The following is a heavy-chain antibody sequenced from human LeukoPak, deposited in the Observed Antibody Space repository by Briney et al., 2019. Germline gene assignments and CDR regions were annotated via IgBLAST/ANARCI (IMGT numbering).Heavy chain of an antibody. CDR3: ARDLRRLSTNNWFDP. D-gene: IGHD5/OR15-5a*01. Sequence: PSETLSLTCTVSGGSINNYYWSWIRQPPGKRLEWIGYIYYSGSTNYNPSLKSRVTISVDTSKNQFSLKLSSVTAADTAVYYCARDLRRLSTNNWFDPWGQGTLVTVSS. CDR1: GGSINNYY. J-gene: IGHJ5*02. V-gene: IGHV4-59*01. CDR2: IYYSGST.